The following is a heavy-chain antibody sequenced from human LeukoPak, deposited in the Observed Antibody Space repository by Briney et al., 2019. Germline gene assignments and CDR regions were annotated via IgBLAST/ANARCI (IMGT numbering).Heavy chain of an antibody. CDR1: GGSISSSSYY. CDR2: IYYSGST. J-gene: IGHJ6*03. D-gene: IGHD2-2*01. Sequence: SETLSLTCTVSGGSISSSSYYWGWLRQPPGKGLEWIGSIYYSGSTYYNPSLKSRVTISVDTSKNQFSLKLSSVTAADTAVYYCAREFRCSSTSCPEGDYYYYMDVWGKGTTVTVSS. V-gene: IGHV4-39*07. CDR3: AREFRCSSTSCPEGDYYYYMDV.